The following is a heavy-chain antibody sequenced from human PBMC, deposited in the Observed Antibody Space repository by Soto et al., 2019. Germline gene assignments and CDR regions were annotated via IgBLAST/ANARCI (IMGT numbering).Heavy chain of an antibody. J-gene: IGHJ4*02. D-gene: IGHD3-3*01. CDR1: GFTFSSYT. Sequence: EVQLVESGGGLVKPGGSLRLSCAASGFTFSSYTMNWVRQAPGKGLEWVSSISGSSSYIYYADSVKGRFTISRDNAKNSLYLQMYSLRAEDTAVYYCSSSSFWSGNSDFWGQGTLVTVSS. CDR2: ISGSSSYI. CDR3: SSSSFWSGNSDF. V-gene: IGHV3-21*01.